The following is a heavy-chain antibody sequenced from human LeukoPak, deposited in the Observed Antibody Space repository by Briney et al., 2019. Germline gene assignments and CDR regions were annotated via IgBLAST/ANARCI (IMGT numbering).Heavy chain of an antibody. D-gene: IGHD2-15*01. V-gene: IGHV3-11*04. CDR3: AKVGGGWAFDY. CDR1: GFTFSDYY. CDR2: ISSSGSTI. J-gene: IGHJ4*02. Sequence: GGSLRLSCAASGFTFSDYYMSWIRQAPGKGLEWVSYISSSGSTIYYADSVKGRFTISRDNSKNALYLQLNSLRAEDTAVYYCAKVGGGWAFDYWGQGTLVTVSS.